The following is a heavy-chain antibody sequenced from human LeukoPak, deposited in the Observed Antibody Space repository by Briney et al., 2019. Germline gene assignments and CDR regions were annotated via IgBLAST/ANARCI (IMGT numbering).Heavy chain of an antibody. CDR3: AREVGSYHLFDY. V-gene: IGHV3-30*02. CDR1: GFTFSSYG. J-gene: IGHJ4*02. D-gene: IGHD1-26*01. CDR2: IRYDGSNK. Sequence: GGSLRLSCAASGFTFSSYGMHWVRQAPGKGLEWVAFIRYDGSNKYYADSVKGRFTISRDNAKNSLYLQMNSLRAEDTAVYYCAREVGSYHLFDYWGQGTLVTVSS.